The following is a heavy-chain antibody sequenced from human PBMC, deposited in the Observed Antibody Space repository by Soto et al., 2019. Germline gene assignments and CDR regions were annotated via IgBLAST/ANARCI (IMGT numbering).Heavy chain of an antibody. CDR1: GGSFSGYY. V-gene: IGHV4-34*01. Sequence: SETLSLTCAVYGGSFSGYYWSWIRQPPGKGLEWIGEINHSGSTNYNPSLKSRVTISVDKCKNQFSLKLSSVTATDTAVYYCARGRVIVVVISLDYWGQGTLVTASS. J-gene: IGHJ4*02. CDR2: INHSGST. D-gene: IGHD3-22*01. CDR3: ARGRVIVVVISLDY.